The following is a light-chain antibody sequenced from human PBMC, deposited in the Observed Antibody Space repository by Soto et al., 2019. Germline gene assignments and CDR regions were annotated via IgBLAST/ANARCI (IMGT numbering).Light chain of an antibody. CDR3: QQYGSSPLT. J-gene: IGKJ4*02. Sequence: LKLAAVAVSLTQGARATLSCRGNHVISTYLAWYQQKPGQAPRLLIHGASSRATGISDRFTGSGSGTEFTLTITTLESEDFAVYYCQQYGSSPLTFGVGTKVDIK. V-gene: IGKV3-20*01. CDR2: GAS. CDR1: HVISTY.